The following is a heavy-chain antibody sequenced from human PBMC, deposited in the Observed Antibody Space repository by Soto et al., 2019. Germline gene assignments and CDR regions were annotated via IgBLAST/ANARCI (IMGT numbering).Heavy chain of an antibody. V-gene: IGHV1-69*13. CDR1: GFTFSRSA. Sequence: SVKVSCKASGFTFSRSAMQWVRQARRQRLEWIGGIIPICGTANYAQKFQGRVTITADESTSTAYMELSSLRSEDTAVYYCARSYYGSGGAPNYGMDVWGQGTTVTVSS. CDR3: ARSYYGSGGAPNYGMDV. D-gene: IGHD3-10*01. CDR2: IIPICGTA. J-gene: IGHJ6*02.